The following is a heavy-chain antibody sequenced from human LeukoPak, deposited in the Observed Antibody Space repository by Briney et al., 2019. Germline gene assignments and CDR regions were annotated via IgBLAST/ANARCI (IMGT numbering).Heavy chain of an antibody. CDR1: GGTFSSYA. V-gene: IGHV1-69*01. CDR2: IIPIFGTA. CDR3: ARGGPRLPDAFDI. J-gene: IGHJ3*02. Sequence: SVKVSCKASGGTFSSYAISWVRQAPGQGLEWMGGIIPIFGTANYAQKFQGRVTITADESTSTAYMELSSLRSEDTAVYYCARGGPRLPDAFDIWGQGTMVTVSS.